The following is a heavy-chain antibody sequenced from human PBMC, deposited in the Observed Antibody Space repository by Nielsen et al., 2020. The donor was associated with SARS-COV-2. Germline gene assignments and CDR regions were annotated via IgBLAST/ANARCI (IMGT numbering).Heavy chain of an antibody. D-gene: IGHD4-17*01. CDR3: ARASLDEGDYGPTTYYPDY. J-gene: IGHJ4*02. V-gene: IGHV3-33*08. Sequence: GESLKISCAASGLTFTNAWMSWVRQAPGKGLEWVAVIWYDGSNKYYADSVKGRFTISRDNSKNTLYLQMNSLRAEDTAVYYCARASLDEGDYGPTTYYPDYWGQGTLVTVSS. CDR2: IWYDGSNK. CDR1: GLTFTNAW.